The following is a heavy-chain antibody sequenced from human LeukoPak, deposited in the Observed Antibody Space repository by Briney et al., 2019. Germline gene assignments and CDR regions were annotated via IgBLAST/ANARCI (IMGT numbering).Heavy chain of an antibody. Sequence: GGSLRLSCAASGFTFSSYSMNWVREAPGKGREWVSYISSSSSTIYYADSVKGRFTISRDNAKNSLYLQMNSLRAEDTAVYYCARDEYGDYWGQGTPVTVSS. CDR3: ARDEYGDY. D-gene: IGHD4-17*01. CDR1: GFTFSSYS. V-gene: IGHV3-48*01. J-gene: IGHJ4*02. CDR2: ISSSSSTI.